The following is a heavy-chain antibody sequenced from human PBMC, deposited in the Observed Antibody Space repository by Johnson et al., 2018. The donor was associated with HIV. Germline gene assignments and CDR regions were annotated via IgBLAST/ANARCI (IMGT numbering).Heavy chain of an antibody. D-gene: IGHD3-16*01. CDR2: IKQEGRET. V-gene: IGHV3-7*04. CDR3: ARGRGALDI. J-gene: IGHJ3*02. CDR1: EFIFSNYW. Sequence: EVQLVESGGGLVQPGGSLRLSCAASEFIFSNYWMSWVRQAPGKGLEWVANIKQEGRETHYIDSVKGRFTISRDNAKNSLYLQMNSLRAEDTAVYYCARGRGALDIWGQGTMVTVSS.